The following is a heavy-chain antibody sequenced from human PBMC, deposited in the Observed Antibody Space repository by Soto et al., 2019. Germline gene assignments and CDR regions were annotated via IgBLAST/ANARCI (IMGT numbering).Heavy chain of an antibody. CDR1: GGTFNSYV. V-gene: IGHV1-69*12. CDR3: ARDLGSGYDPGDY. Sequence: QVQLVQSGAEVKKPGSSVKVSCKASGGTFNSYVFNWVRQAPGQGLEWMGGIISIFGTPNYGQKFQGRVTITADDSTSTGFIELSSLTSEDTAIYYCARDLGSGYDPGDYWGQGTLVTVSS. D-gene: IGHD5-12*01. CDR2: IISIFGTP. J-gene: IGHJ4*02.